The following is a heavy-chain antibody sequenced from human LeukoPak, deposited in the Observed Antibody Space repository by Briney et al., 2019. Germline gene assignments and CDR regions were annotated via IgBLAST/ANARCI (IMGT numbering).Heavy chain of an antibody. CDR3: ARGGGYSGYGLDY. V-gene: IGHV3-48*03. Sequence: GGSLRLSCAASGFTFSSYEMNWVRQAPGKTLEGVSYISSSGSTIYYADSVKGRFTISREKAKNSLYLQMNSLRAEDTAVYYCARGGGYSGYGLDYWGQGTLVTVSS. J-gene: IGHJ4*02. CDR1: GFTFSSYE. CDR2: ISSSGSTI. D-gene: IGHD5-12*01.